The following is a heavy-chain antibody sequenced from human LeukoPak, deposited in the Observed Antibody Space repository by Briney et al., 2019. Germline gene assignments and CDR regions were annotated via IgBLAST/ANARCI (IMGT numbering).Heavy chain of an antibody. CDR1: GGSISSYY. Sequence: SETLSLTCTVSGGSISSYYWSWIRQPPGKGLEWIGYIYYSASTNYNPSLKSRVTISVDTSKNQFSLKLSSVTAADTAVYYCARHRYYGSGSGVSGGGVFDIWGRGAMVTVSS. CDR3: ARHRYYGSGSGVSGGGVFDI. CDR2: IYYSAST. V-gene: IGHV4-59*08. J-gene: IGHJ3*02. D-gene: IGHD3-10*01.